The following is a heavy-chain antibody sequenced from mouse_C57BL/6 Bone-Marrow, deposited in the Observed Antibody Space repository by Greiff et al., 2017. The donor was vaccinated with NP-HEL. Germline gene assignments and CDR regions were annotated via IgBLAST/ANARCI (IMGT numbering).Heavy chain of an antibody. Sequence: QVQLQQSGAELVRPGTSVKVSCKASGYAFTNYLIEWVKQRPGQGLEWIGVINPGSGGTNYNKKFKGKATLTADKSSSTAYMQLSSLTSEDSAVYFCARGYYDRAWFAYWGQGTLVTVSA. CDR2: INPGSGGT. CDR1: GYAFTNYL. J-gene: IGHJ3*01. V-gene: IGHV1-54*01. CDR3: ARGYYDRAWFAY. D-gene: IGHD2-4*01.